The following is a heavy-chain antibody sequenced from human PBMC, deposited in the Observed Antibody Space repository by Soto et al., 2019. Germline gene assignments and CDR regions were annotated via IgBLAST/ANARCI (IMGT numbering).Heavy chain of an antibody. J-gene: IGHJ3*01. D-gene: IGHD1-26*01. CDR3: ARRASR. V-gene: IGHV3-48*03. CDR1: GLTSSSFQ. Sequence: LRLSSSVSGLTSSSFQMYWVRKAPGKGLEWISYIRPIGQPIFYDNSLKGRFTISRDNANSSVYLQMNSLRAEDTAVYYCARRASRWGQGTMVTVSS. CDR2: IRPIGQPI.